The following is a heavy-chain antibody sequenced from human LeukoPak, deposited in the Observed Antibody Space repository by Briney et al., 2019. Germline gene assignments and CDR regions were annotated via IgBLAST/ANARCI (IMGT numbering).Heavy chain of an antibody. CDR1: GGSFSGYY. V-gene: IGHV4-34*01. D-gene: IGHD6-13*01. Sequence: PSETLSLTCAVYGGSFSGYYWSWIRQPPGKGLEWSGEINHSGSTNYTPSLKSRVTISVDTSKNQFSLKLSSVTAADTAVYYCAREVYSSSWYNWFDPWGQGTLVTVSS. CDR3: AREVYSSSWYNWFDP. J-gene: IGHJ5*02. CDR2: INHSGST.